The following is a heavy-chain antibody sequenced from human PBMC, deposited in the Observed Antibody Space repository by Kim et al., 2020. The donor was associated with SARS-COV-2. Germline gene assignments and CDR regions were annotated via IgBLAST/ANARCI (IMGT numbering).Heavy chain of an antibody. J-gene: IGHJ4*02. V-gene: IGHV5-10-1*01. CDR3: SISTATYYYDSSGYVRREERPND. CDR1: GYSFTSYW. CDR2: IDPSDSYT. Sequence: GESLKISCKGSGYSFTSYWISWVRQMPGKGLEWMGRIDPSDSYTNYSPSFQGHVTISADKSISTAYLQWSSLTASDTAMYYCSISTATYYYDSSGYVRREERPNDGGQGTLGTVSS. D-gene: IGHD3-22*01.